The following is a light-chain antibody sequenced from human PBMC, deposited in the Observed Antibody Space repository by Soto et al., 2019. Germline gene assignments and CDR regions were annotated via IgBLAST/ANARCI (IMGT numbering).Light chain of an antibody. J-gene: IGLJ1*01. CDR3: SSYTSSSTLRV. CDR2: EVS. V-gene: IGLV2-14*01. CDR1: SSDVGGYDF. Sequence: QSALTQPASVSGSPGQSIIISCTGTSSDVGGYDFVSWYQQHPGKAPKLIIYEVSYRPSGVSDRFSGSKSGNTASLTISGLQAEDEADYYCSSYTSSSTLRVFGTGTKVTVL.